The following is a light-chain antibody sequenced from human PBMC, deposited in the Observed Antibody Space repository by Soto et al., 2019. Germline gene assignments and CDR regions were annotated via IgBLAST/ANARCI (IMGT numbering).Light chain of an antibody. J-gene: IGKJ1*01. CDR2: AAA. V-gene: IGKV1-6*01. CDR1: QGIRND. CDR3: LQDYNYPWP. Sequence: AIQMTQSPSSLSASVGDRVTITCRASQGIRNDLGWYQQKPGKAPKLLIYAAASLQSGVPSRFSGSGSGTDFTLTISSLQHEDFATYYCLQDYNYPWPFGQGTKVEIK.